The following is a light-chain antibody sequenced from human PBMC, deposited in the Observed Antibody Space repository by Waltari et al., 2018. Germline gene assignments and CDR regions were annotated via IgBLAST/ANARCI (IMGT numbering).Light chain of an antibody. V-gene: IGKV2-40*01. CDR2: EVS. J-gene: IGKJ2*03. CDR3: MQALEFPHS. CDR1: QSLLDSEDGNTY. Sequence: DIVMTQTPLSLPVTLGEPASISCRSSQSLLDSEDGNTYLEWYLQKPGQSPQLLIYEVSNRASGVPDRFSGSGSDTDFTLKISRVEAEDVGVYYCMQALEFPHSFGQGTKVEIK.